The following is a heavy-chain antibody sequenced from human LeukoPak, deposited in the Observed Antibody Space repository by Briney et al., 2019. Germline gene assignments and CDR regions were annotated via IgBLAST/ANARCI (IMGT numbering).Heavy chain of an antibody. Sequence: SETLSLTCAVYGGSFSGYYWSWIRQPPGKGLEWIGEINHSGSTNYNPSLKSRVTISVDTSKNQFSLKLSSVTAADTAVYYCARHHRHRDRGSNYYYYMDVWGKGTTVTISS. CDR2: INHSGST. D-gene: IGHD4-11*01. CDR1: GGSFSGYY. V-gene: IGHV4-34*01. J-gene: IGHJ6*03. CDR3: ARHHRHRDRGSNYYYYMDV.